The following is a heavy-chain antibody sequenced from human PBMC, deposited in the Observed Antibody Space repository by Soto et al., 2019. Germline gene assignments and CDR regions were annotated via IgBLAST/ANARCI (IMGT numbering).Heavy chain of an antibody. CDR2: ISGSGATA. CDR3: AKIIVVVPPDYFDY. J-gene: IGHJ4*02. Sequence: GGSLRLSCAASGFTFNNYAMNWVRQAPGKGLGWVSSISGSGATAYYADSVKGRFTISRDNSKNTVYLQMNSLRAEDTATYYCAKIIVVVPPDYFDYWGQGTLVTVSS. D-gene: IGHD2-15*01. V-gene: IGHV3-23*01. CDR1: GFTFNNYA.